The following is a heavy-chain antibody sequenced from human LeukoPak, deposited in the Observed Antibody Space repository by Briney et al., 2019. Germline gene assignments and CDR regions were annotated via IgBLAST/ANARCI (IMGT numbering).Heavy chain of an antibody. CDR2: MNPNSGNT. CDR3: ARGRNYDYVWGSYRYPPSYAFDI. Sequence: GASVKVSCKASGYTFISYDINWVRQATGQGLEWMGWMNPNSGNTGYAQKFQGRVTMTRNTSISTAYMELSSLRSEDTAVYYCARGRNYDYVWGSYRYPPSYAFDIWGQGTMVTVSS. J-gene: IGHJ3*02. CDR1: GYTFISYD. V-gene: IGHV1-8*02. D-gene: IGHD3-16*02.